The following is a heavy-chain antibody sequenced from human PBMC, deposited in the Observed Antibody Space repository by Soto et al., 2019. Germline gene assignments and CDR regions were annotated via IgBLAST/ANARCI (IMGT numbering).Heavy chain of an antibody. CDR3: ARDSSGSSSPVRYYYYGMDV. CDR1: GGTFSSYA. V-gene: IGHV1-69*13. J-gene: IGHJ6*02. Sequence: ASVKVSCKASGGTFSSYAISWVRQAPGQGLEWVGGIIPIFGTANYAQKFQGRVTITADESTSTAYMELSSLRSEDTAVYYCARDSSGSSSPVRYYYYGMDVWGQGTTVTVSS. D-gene: IGHD6-6*01. CDR2: IIPIFGTA.